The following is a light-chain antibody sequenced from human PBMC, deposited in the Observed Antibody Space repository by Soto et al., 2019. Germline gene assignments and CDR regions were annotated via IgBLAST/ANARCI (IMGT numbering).Light chain of an antibody. CDR3: ATWDASLSAWV. Sequence: QSVLPQPPSASGTPGQRVTISCSGGSSNIGRNFVYWYQQLPGTAPKLLIYKNNQRPSGVPDRFSGSKSGPSASLAISGLRSEDEADYYCATWDASLSAWVFGGGTKLTVL. CDR2: KNN. J-gene: IGLJ3*02. CDR1: SSNIGRNF. V-gene: IGLV1-47*01.